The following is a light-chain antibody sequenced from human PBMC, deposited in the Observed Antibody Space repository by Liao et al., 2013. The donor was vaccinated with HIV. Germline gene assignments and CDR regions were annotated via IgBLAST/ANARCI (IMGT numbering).Light chain of an antibody. CDR3: QVWDTSVDRFV. Sequence: GSVAPGKTARFTCGGDNIGTKSVHWYQQKLGQAPVLVIYYDSGRPSGIPERFSGSNSGHTATLTISRVEAGDEADYYCQVWDTSVDRFVFGTGTKVTVL. V-gene: IGLV3-21*04. CDR1: NIGTKS. CDR2: YDS. J-gene: IGLJ1*01.